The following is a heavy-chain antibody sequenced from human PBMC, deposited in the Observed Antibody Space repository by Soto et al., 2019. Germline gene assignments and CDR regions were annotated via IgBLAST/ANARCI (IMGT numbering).Heavy chain of an antibody. V-gene: IGHV4-30-4*01. CDR3: ARLYTGYEAFDY. CDR1: GGSINSGDYY. D-gene: IGHD5-12*01. CDR2: IYYSGST. J-gene: IGHJ4*02. Sequence: PSETLSLICSVSGGSINSGDYYWSWIRQSPGKGLEWIGYIYYSGSTYYNPSLKSRSTISIDTSKNQFFLDVDSVTAADTAVYYCARLYTGYEAFDYWGQGTLVTVSS.